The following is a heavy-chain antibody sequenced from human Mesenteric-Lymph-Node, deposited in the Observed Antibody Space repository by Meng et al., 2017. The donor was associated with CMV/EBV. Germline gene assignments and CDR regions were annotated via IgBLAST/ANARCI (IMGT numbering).Heavy chain of an antibody. V-gene: IGHV3-23*01. Sequence: ESLKISCAASGFTFRFYAMTWVRQAPGKGLEWVSTISGNADTTYYADSVKGRFTISRDNSRNTLYLQMNSLRAEDTAVYYCAKMYGAGYNQPGWAIEDWGQGTLVTVSS. CDR2: ISGNADTT. J-gene: IGHJ4*02. D-gene: IGHD5-24*01. CDR3: AKMYGAGYNQPGWAIED. CDR1: GFTFRFYA.